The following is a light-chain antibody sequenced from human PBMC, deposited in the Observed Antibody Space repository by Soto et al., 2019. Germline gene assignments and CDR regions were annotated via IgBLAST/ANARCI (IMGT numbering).Light chain of an antibody. J-gene: IGLJ3*02. CDR2: EVS. Sequence: QSDLNQPASVSGSPGQSITISCTGTSSDVGGYNYVSWYQQHPGKAPKLMIYEVSYRPSGVPDRFSGSKSGNTASLTVSGLQAEDEADYYCTSYAGDTSLGVLGGGTQLTVL. V-gene: IGLV2-8*01. CDR1: SSDVGGYNY. CDR3: TSYAGDTSLGV.